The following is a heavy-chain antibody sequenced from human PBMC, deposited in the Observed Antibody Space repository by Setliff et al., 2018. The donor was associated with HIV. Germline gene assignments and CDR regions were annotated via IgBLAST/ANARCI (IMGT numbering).Heavy chain of an antibody. CDR1: GYTFTQSHD. V-gene: IGHV1-3*01. CDR3: ANGGSGGQFDH. Sequence: ASVKVSCKASGYTFTQSHDLHWVRQVPGQGPEWMGWINLVTGKTAYLQKFQGRVIITRDTSASTAFIEMSSLRSEDTAVYFCANGGSGGQFDHWGQGTLVTVSS. D-gene: IGHD3-16*01. CDR2: INLVTGKT. J-gene: IGHJ4*02.